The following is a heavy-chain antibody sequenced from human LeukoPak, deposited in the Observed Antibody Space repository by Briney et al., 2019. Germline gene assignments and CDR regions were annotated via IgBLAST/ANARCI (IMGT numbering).Heavy chain of an antibody. CDR3: ARGLGYGENYYYDGMDV. CDR1: GFTFSSYD. J-gene: IGHJ6*02. V-gene: IGHV3-13*01. D-gene: IGHD4-17*01. CDR2: IGTAGDT. Sequence: LPGGSLRLSCAASGFTFSSYDMHWVRQATGKGLEWVSAIGTAGDTYYPGSVKGRFTISRENAKNSLYLQMNSLRAGDTAVYYCARGLGYGENYYYDGMDVWGQGTTVTVSS.